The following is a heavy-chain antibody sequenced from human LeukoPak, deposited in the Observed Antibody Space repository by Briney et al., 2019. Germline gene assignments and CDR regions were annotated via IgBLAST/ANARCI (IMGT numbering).Heavy chain of an antibody. V-gene: IGHV3-21*01. CDR1: GFTFSSYR. CDR3: ARGFLERGNWFDR. CDR2: ISSSSSYI. Sequence: GGSLRLSCAASGFTFSSYRMNWVRQAPGKGLEWVSSISSSSSYIYYADSVKGRFTISRDNAKNSLYLQMNSLRAEDTAVYYCARGFLERGNWFDRWGQGTLVTVSS. D-gene: IGHD3-3*01. J-gene: IGHJ5*02.